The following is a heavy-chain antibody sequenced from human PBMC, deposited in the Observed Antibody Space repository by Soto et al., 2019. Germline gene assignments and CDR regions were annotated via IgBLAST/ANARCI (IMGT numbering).Heavy chain of an antibody. CDR2: ISAHNGNT. V-gene: IGHV1-18*01. Sequence: QVHLVQSGAEVKKPGASVKVSCKASGYTFTRYGITWVRQAPGQGLEWMGWISAHNGNTDYAQKLQGRVIVTRDTSTSKAYMELRSLISDDTAVYYCARGRDGDYWGQGALVTVSS. CDR3: ARGRDGDY. CDR1: GYTFTRYG. J-gene: IGHJ4*02. D-gene: IGHD6-6*01.